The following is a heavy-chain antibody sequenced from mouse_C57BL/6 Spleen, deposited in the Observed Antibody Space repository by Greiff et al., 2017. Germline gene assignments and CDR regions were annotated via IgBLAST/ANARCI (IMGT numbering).Heavy chain of an antibody. CDR2: IYPRSGNT. Sequence: VQLVESGAELARPGASVKLSCKASGYTFTSYGISWVKQRTGQGLEWIGEIYPRSGNTYYNEKFKGKATLTADKSSSTAYMELRSLTSEDSAVYFCATYYSNYFDYWGQGTTLTVSS. CDR1: GYTFTSYG. V-gene: IGHV1-81*01. J-gene: IGHJ2*01. D-gene: IGHD2-5*01. CDR3: ATYYSNYFDY.